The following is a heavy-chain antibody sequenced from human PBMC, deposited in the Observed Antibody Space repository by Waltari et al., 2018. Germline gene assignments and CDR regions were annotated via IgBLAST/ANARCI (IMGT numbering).Heavy chain of an antibody. V-gene: IGHV3-9*01. D-gene: IGHD1-7*01. Sequence: EVQLVESGGGLVQPGRSLRLSCAASGFTFDDYAMHWVRQAPGKGLEWVSGISWNSGSIGYADSVKGRFTISRDNAKNSLYLQMNSLRAEDTALYYCAKGEAEAGTTFIYFDYWGQGTLVTVSS. CDR2: ISWNSGSI. J-gene: IGHJ4*02. CDR1: GFTFDDYA. CDR3: AKGEAEAGTTFIYFDY.